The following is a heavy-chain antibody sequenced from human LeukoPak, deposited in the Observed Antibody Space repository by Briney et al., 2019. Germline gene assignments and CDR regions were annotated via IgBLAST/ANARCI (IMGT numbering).Heavy chain of an antibody. CDR1: GFTFDDYA. Sequence: GGSLRLSCAASGFTFDDYAMHWVRQAPGKGLEWVSGISWNSGSIGYADSVKGRFTISRDNAKNSLYLQMNSLRAEDTALYYCAKAGGSSGILDYWGQGTLVTVSS. D-gene: IGHD6-19*01. CDR3: AKAGGSSGILDY. CDR2: ISWNSGSI. V-gene: IGHV3-9*01. J-gene: IGHJ4*02.